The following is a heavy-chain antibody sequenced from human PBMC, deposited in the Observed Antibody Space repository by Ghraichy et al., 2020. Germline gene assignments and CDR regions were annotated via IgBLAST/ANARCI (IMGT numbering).Heavy chain of an antibody. CDR3: TRGPDPAPPIIVATQRGYYGMDV. Sequence: SETLSLTCAVYGGSFSGYYWSWIRQPPGKGLEWIGEINHSGSTNYTPSHKSRVTISVDTSKNQFSLKLSSVTAADTAVYYCTRGPDPAPPIIVATQRGYYGMDVWGRGTTVTVSS. D-gene: IGHD5-12*01. J-gene: IGHJ6*02. V-gene: IGHV4-34*01. CDR1: GGSFSGYY. CDR2: INHSGST.